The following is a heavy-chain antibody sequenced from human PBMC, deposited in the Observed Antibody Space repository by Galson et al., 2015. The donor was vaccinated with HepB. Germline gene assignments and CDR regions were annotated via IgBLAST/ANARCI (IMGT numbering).Heavy chain of an antibody. V-gene: IGHV1-24*01. Sequence: SVKVSCKVSGYTLTELSMHWVRQAPGKGLEWMGGFDPEDGETIYAQKFQGRVTMTEDTSTDTAYMELSSLRSEDTAVYYCATYSASRTGDYYYYYMDVWGKGTTVTVSS. CDR3: ATYSASRTGDYYYYYMDV. CDR1: GYTLTELS. D-gene: IGHD2-15*01. J-gene: IGHJ6*03. CDR2: FDPEDGET.